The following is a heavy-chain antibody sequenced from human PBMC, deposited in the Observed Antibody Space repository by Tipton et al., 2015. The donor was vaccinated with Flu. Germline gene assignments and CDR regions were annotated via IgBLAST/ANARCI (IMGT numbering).Heavy chain of an antibody. J-gene: IGHJ6*02. CDR1: GFTFSRYS. V-gene: IGHV3-21*01. CDR2: ISSSGSYK. CDR3: ASCESSDITMILVDCSYYAMDV. D-gene: IGHD3-22*01. Sequence: QLVQSGGGLVKPGGSLRISCAGSGFTFSRYSMNWVRQAPGKGLEWVSSISSSGSYKYYADSVKGRFTISRDNAKNSLFLQMNSLRAEDTAVYYCASCESSDITMILVDCSYYAMDVWGQGTTVTVSS.